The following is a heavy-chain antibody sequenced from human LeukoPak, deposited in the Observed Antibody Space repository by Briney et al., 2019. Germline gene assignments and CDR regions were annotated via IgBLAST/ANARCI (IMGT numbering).Heavy chain of an antibody. Sequence: SVKLSCKASGGTFSSYAISWVTQAPGQGLEWVGRIIPILGIANYAQKFQGRVTITADKSTSTAYMELSSLRSEDTAVYYCAGDSSSWPKGFDRWGQGTLVTVSS. D-gene: IGHD6-13*01. CDR2: IIPILGIA. J-gene: IGHJ5*02. CDR3: AGDSSSWPKGFDR. V-gene: IGHV1-69*04. CDR1: GGTFSSYA.